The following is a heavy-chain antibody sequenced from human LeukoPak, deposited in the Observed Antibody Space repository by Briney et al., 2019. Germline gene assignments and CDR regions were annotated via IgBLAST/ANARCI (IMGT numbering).Heavy chain of an antibody. Sequence: PGGSLRLSCAASGFTFSSYEMNWVRRAPGKGLESLAYISGSGSDIYYADSVKGRFTISRDNAKNSLYLQLSSLRPEDTALYYCSTEPRSLLYWGHGTLVTVSS. D-gene: IGHD4-17*01. CDR3: STEPRSLLY. V-gene: IGHV3-48*03. CDR2: ISGSGSDI. J-gene: IGHJ4*01. CDR1: GFTFSSYE.